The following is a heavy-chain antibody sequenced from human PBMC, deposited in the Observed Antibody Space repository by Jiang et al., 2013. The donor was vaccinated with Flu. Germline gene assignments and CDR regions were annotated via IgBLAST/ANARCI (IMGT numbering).Heavy chain of an antibody. CDR3: ATTGYRVDYFDY. Sequence: GGSFNSYFWSWVRQPPGKGLEWIGYVHHSGRTKYNPSLSSRLTMSADTSKNQFSLRLTSVTAADTAVYYCATTGYRVDYFDYWGQGTLVTVSS. CDR1: GGSFNSYF. CDR2: VHHSGRT. V-gene: IGHV4-59*01. D-gene: IGHD3-9*01. J-gene: IGHJ4*02.